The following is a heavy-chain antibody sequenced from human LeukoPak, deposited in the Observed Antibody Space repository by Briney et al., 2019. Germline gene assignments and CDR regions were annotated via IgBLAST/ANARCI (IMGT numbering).Heavy chain of an antibody. D-gene: IGHD6-13*01. CDR2: ITSSSSYI. CDR1: GFTFSSYS. CDR3: AKDLMGIAYRGAFYY. Sequence: GGSLRVSCAASGFTFSSYSMNWVRQAPGKGLEWVSSITSSSSYIYYADSVKGRFTISRDNAKNSLYLQMNSLRAEDTAVYYCAKDLMGIAYRGAFYYWGQGTLVTVSS. J-gene: IGHJ4*02. V-gene: IGHV3-21*01.